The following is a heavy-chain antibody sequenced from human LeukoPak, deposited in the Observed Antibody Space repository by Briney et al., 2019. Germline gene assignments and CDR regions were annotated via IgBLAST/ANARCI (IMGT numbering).Heavy chain of an antibody. V-gene: IGHV3-30*02. Sequence: GGSLRLSCAASGFTFSNYWMTWVRQAPGKGLEWVAFIGYDGSDKHYADSVEGRFTISRDNSKNTVHLQMNSLRDEDTAVYYCAKDRGGGTCNFDYWGQGTLVTVSS. J-gene: IGHJ4*02. CDR3: AKDRGGGTCNFDY. CDR2: IGYDGSDK. CDR1: GFTFSNYW. D-gene: IGHD2-15*01.